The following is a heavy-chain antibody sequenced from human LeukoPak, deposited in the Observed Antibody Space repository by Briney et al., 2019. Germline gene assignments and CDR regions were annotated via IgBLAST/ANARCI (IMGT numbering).Heavy chain of an antibody. CDR2: TRNKANSYTT. V-gene: IGHV3-72*01. Sequence: GGSLRLSCAASGFTFSDHYMDWVRQAPGEGLEWVGRTRNKANSYTTEYAASVKGRFTISRDDSKNSLYLQMNSLKTEDTAVYYCARASERPYYFDYWGQGTLVTVSS. CDR1: GFTFSDHY. J-gene: IGHJ4*02. CDR3: ARASERPYYFDY.